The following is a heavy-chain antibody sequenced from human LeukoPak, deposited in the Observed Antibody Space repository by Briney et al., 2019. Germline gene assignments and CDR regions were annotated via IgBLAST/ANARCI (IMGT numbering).Heavy chain of an antibody. Sequence: PGGSLRLSCAASGFTLSSYWMSWVRRAPGKGLEWVAVVSYDDSRKYYADSVKGRFTISRDNSNNVVYLQMNSLRPEDTAVYYCARDRDAGYNSGWNPFDYWGQGMLVTVSS. CDR3: ARDRDAGYNSGWNPFDY. J-gene: IGHJ4*02. CDR1: GFTLSSYW. CDR2: VSYDDSRK. D-gene: IGHD6-19*01. V-gene: IGHV3-30*03.